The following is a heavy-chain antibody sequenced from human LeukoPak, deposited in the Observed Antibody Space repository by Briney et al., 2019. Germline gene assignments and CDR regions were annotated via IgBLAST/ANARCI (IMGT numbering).Heavy chain of an antibody. V-gene: IGHV1-18*01. CDR2: ISAYNGNT. D-gene: IGHD3-3*01. CDR1: GYTFTSYG. Sequence: GAPVKVSCKASGYTFTSYGISWVRQAPGQGLEWMGWISAYNGNTNYAQKLQGRVTMTTDTSTSTAYMELRSLRSDDTAVYYCARDAGYDFWSGYADAFDIWGQGTMVTVSS. J-gene: IGHJ3*02. CDR3: ARDAGYDFWSGYADAFDI.